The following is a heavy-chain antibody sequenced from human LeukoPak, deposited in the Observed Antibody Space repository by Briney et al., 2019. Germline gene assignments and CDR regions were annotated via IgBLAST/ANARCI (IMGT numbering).Heavy chain of an antibody. J-gene: IGHJ3*02. CDR3: ARVEMATITDAFDI. Sequence: SVKGRFTISRDNAKNSLYLRMNSLRAEDTAVYYCARVEMATITDAFDIWGQGTMVTVSS. V-gene: IGHV3-11*05. D-gene: IGHD5-24*01.